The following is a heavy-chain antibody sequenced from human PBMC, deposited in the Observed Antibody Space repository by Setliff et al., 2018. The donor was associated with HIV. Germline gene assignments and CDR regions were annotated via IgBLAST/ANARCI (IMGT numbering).Heavy chain of an antibody. CDR2: IHHTGST. CDR1: GGSISSETFS. D-gene: IGHD3-3*01. J-gene: IGHJ4*01. CDR3: APGEGVASTYYHD. Sequence: SETLSLTCTVSGGSISSETFSWNWIRQPAGKGLEWIGFIHHTGSTVSNPSLKSRVTILMDLSRNQLSLHLASVTTADTAVYFCAPGEGVASTYYHDWGQGTQVTVSS. V-gene: IGHV4-61*10.